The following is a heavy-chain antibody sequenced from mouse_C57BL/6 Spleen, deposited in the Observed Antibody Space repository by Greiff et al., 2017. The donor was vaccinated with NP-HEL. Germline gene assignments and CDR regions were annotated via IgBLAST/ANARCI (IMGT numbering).Heavy chain of an antibody. CDR3: AREEDDYVSAY. V-gene: IGHV1-19*01. J-gene: IGHJ3*01. D-gene: IGHD2-4*01. CDR1: GYTFTDYY. CDR2: INPYNGGT. Sequence: EVQLQQSGPVLVKPGASVKMSCKASGYTFTDYYMNWVKQSHGKSLEWIGVINPYNGGTSYNQKFKGKATLTVDKSSSTAYMELNSLTSEDSAVYYCAREEDDYVSAYWGQGTLVTVSA.